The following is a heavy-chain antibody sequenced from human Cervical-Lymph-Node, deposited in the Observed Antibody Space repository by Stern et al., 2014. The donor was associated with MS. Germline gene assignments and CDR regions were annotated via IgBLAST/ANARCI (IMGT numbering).Heavy chain of an antibody. V-gene: IGHV1-3*01. CDR1: GYTFTSYA. CDR3: ARVYSLGGYYYYYGMDV. D-gene: IGHD3-16*01. CDR2: INAGNGNT. J-gene: IGHJ6*02. Sequence: QVQLVQSGAEVKKPGASVKVSCKASGYTFTSYAIHWVRQAPGQRLEWMGWINAGNGNTKYYHKVTRRVTITRDPSASTASMELSSLRSEDTAVYYCARVYSLGGYYYYYGMDVWGQGTTVTVSS.